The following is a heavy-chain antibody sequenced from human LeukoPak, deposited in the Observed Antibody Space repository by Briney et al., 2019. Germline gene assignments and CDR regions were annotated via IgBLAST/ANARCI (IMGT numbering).Heavy chain of an antibody. CDR1: GDSINSGSYY. CDR2: TSYRGTP. J-gene: IGHJ4*01. CDR3: ALTTLLWYFDN. Sequence: SETLSLTCTVSGDSINSGSYYWGWIRQPPGKGLEWIGSTSYRGTPSYNPSLRSRVTMSVDTSKNQFSLNLKSVTAADTAVFYCALTTLLWYFDNWGPGALVAVFS. D-gene: IGHD3-10*01. V-gene: IGHV4-39*01.